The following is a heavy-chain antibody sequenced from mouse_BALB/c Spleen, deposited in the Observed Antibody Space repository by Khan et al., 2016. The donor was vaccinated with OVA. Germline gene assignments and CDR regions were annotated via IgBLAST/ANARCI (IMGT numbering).Heavy chain of an antibody. D-gene: IGHD2-3*01. CDR2: ISYSGNT. CDR3: ARVDGGDFDY. V-gene: IGHV3-2*02. Sequence: VQLKQSGPGLVKPSQSLSLTCTVTGYSFTTDYAWNWIRQFPGNKLEWMGFISYSGNTNNNPSPKSRIYITRDTPKHQFFLQSKSLTTEDTARFYCARVDGGDFDYWGQGTTLTVSS. J-gene: IGHJ2*01. CDR1: GYSFTTDYA.